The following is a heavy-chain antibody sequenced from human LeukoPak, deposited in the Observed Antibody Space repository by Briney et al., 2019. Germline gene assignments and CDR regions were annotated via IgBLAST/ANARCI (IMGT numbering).Heavy chain of an antibody. V-gene: IGHV1-18*01. CDR3: ARTRTTGTWWFDP. D-gene: IGHD1-1*01. CDR1: GYTFTSYG. Sequence: ASVKVSCKASGYTFTSYGISWVRQAPGQGLEWMGWISAYNGNTNYAQKLQGRVTMTTDTTTSTAYMELRSPRSDDTAVYYCARTRTTGTWWFDPWGQGTLVTVSS. CDR2: ISAYNGNT. J-gene: IGHJ5*02.